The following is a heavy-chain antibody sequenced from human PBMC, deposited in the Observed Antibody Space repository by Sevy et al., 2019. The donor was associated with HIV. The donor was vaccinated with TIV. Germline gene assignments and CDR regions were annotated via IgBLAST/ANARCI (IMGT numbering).Heavy chain of an antibody. CDR2: ISSSSSTI. CDR1: GFTFSSYS. Sequence: GGSLRLSCAASGFTFSSYSMNWVRQAPGKGLEWVSYISSSSSTIYYADSVKGRFTISRDNAQNSLYLQMNSLRAEDTAVYYCARDDCSSTRCYGYYYYYGMDVWGQGTTVTVSS. CDR3: ARDDCSSTRCYGYYYYYGMDV. D-gene: IGHD2-2*01. J-gene: IGHJ6*02. V-gene: IGHV3-48*01.